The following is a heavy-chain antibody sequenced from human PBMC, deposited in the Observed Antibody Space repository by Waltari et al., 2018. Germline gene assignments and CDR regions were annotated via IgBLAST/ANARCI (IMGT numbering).Heavy chain of an antibody. Sequence: QVQLQESGPGLVKPSETLSLTCSVSGYSISSGYYWGWIRQSPGKGLEWIGSVNKGGGARTTHYNKSLDNRRILSVDTSKNQFSLKLYSVTAADTAIYYCARVVYYFDAWGQGILVTVSS. V-gene: IGHV4-38-2*02. CDR2: VNKGGGARTT. CDR3: ARVVYYFDA. CDR1: GYSISSGYY. J-gene: IGHJ4*02.